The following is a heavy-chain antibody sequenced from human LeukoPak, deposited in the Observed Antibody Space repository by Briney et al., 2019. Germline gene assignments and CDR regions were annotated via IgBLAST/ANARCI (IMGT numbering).Heavy chain of an antibody. V-gene: IGHV3-33*01. J-gene: IGHJ6*02. CDR1: GFTFSSYG. CDR2: IWYDGSNK. CDR3: ARGDYGDYVYYYYGMDV. D-gene: IGHD4-17*01. Sequence: GRSLRLSCAASGFTFSSYGMHWVRQAPGKGLEWVAVIWYDGSNKYYADSVKGRFTISRDNSKNTLYLRMNSLRAEDTAVYYCARGDYGDYVYYYYGMDVWGQGTTVTVSS.